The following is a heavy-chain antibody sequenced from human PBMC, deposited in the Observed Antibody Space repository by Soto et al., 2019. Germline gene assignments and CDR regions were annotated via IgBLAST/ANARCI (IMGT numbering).Heavy chain of an antibody. D-gene: IGHD2-21*02. CDR1: GGSISSGGYY. J-gene: IGHJ6*02. Sequence: PSETLSLTCTVSGGSISSGGYYWSWIRQHPGKGLEWIGYIYYSGSTYYNPSLKSRVTISVDTSKNQFSLKLSSVTAADTAVYYCASGGQFSEAYCGGDCPYGMDVWGQGTTVTVSS. CDR2: IYYSGST. V-gene: IGHV4-31*03. CDR3: ASGGQFSEAYCGGDCPYGMDV.